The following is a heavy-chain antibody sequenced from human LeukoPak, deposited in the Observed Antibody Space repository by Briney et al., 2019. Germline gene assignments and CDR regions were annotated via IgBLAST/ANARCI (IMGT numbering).Heavy chain of an antibody. V-gene: IGHV4-39*07. D-gene: IGHD6-13*01. CDR3: ARLYSSSWYRQNWFDP. CDR1: GGSIRSSDDY. CDR2: IYYSGST. J-gene: IGHJ5*02. Sequence: SETLSLTCSVSGGSIRSSDDYWGFVRQTPGKGLEWIGSIYYSGSTYYNPSLKSRVTISVDTSKSQFSLELSSVTAADTAVYYCARLYSSSWYRQNWFDPWGQGTLVTVSS.